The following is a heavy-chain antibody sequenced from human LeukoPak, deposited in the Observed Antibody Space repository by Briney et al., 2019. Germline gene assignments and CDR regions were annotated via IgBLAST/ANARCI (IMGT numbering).Heavy chain of an antibody. CDR2: IYPGDSDT. J-gene: IGHJ4*02. V-gene: IGHV5-51*01. D-gene: IGHD6-13*01. CDR1: RYSFTSYW. Sequence: GESLKISCKGSRYSFTSYWIGWVRQMPGKGLEWMGIIYPGDSDTRYSPSFQGQVTISADKSISTAYLQWSSLKASDTAMYYCARPSSSWYEHFDYWGQGTLVTVSS. CDR3: ARPSSSWYEHFDY.